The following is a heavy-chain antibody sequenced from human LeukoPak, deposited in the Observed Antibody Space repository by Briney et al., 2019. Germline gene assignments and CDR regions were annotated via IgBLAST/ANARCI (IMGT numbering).Heavy chain of an antibody. J-gene: IGHJ4*02. Sequence: PGGSLRLSCAASGFTFSSYSMNWVRQAPGKGLEWVSSISSSSSYIYYADSVKGRFTISRDNAKNSLYLQMNSLRAEDTAVYYCAREPPRYYYDSSGYFPFWGQGTLVTVSS. D-gene: IGHD3-22*01. CDR1: GFTFSSYS. CDR3: AREPPRYYYDSSGYFPF. V-gene: IGHV3-21*01. CDR2: ISSSSSYI.